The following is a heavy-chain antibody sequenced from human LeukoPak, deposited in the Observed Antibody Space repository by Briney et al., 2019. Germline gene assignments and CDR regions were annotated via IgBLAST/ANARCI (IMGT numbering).Heavy chain of an antibody. CDR3: ARATYDSSGYVYFQH. V-gene: IGHV1-2*02. CDR2: INPNSGGT. CDR1: GYTLTGYY. Sequence: ASAKVSCKASGYTLTGYYMHWVRQAPGQGLEWMGWINPNSGGTNYAQKFQGRVTMTRDTSISTAYMELSRLRSDDTAVYYCARATYDSSGYVYFQHWGQGTLVTVSS. J-gene: IGHJ1*01. D-gene: IGHD3-22*01.